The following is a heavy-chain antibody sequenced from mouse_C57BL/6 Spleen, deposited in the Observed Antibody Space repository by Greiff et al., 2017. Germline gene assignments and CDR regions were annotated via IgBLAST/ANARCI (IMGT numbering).Heavy chain of an antibody. J-gene: IGHJ4*01. CDR1: GFTFSDYG. V-gene: IGHV5-17*01. D-gene: IGHD2-4*01. Sequence: EVHLVESGGGLVKPGGSLKLSCAASGFTFSDYGMHWVRQAPEKGLEWVAYISSGSSTIYYADTVKGRFTISRDNAKNTLFLQMTSLRSEDTAMYYCARRYDYTYAMDYWGQGTSVTVSS. CDR2: ISSGSSTI. CDR3: ARRYDYTYAMDY.